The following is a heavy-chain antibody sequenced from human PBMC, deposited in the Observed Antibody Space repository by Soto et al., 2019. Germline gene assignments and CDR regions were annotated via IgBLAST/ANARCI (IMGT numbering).Heavy chain of an antibody. CDR3: ARVVYCSGGSCYSGYYYGMDV. Sequence: QVQLVQSGAEVKKPGSSVKFSCKASGGTFSSYAISWVRQAPGQGLEWMGGIIPIFGTANYAQKFQGRVTITADESTSTAYMELSSLRSEDTAVYYCARVVYCSGGSCYSGYYYGMDVWGQGTTVTVSS. D-gene: IGHD2-15*01. CDR1: GGTFSSYA. J-gene: IGHJ6*02. V-gene: IGHV1-69*12. CDR2: IIPIFGTA.